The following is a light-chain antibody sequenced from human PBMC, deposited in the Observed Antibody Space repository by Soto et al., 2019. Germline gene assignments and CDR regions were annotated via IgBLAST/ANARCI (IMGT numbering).Light chain of an antibody. CDR1: QSVGTW. J-gene: IGKJ4*01. CDR3: QQYDSRSLT. Sequence: DIQLTQSPSTLSASVGDRVTITCRASQSVGTWLAWYQQKPGKAPKLLMYDASSLERGVPSTFSGSGSGTKLTLTISSLQPDDFATYYCQQYDSRSLTFGGGTKVDIK. CDR2: DAS. V-gene: IGKV1-5*01.